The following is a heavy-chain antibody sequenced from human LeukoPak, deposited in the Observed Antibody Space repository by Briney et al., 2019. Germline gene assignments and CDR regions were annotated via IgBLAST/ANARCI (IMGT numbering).Heavy chain of an antibody. D-gene: IGHD2-15*01. V-gene: IGHV1-18*01. Sequence: GASVKVSCKASGYAFTCYGISWVRQAPGQGLEWMGWISTYNGNTKYAQKLQNRVTMTTDTFTSTAYMQLRSLRSDDTAVYYCARVWGVVVVATSWFDPWGQGTQVTVSS. CDR3: ARVWGVVVVATSWFDP. CDR1: GYAFTCYG. CDR2: ISTYNGNT. J-gene: IGHJ5*02.